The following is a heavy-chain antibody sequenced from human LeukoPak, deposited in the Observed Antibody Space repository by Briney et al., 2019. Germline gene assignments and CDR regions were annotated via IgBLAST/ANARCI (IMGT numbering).Heavy chain of an antibody. J-gene: IGHJ4*02. CDR2: ITGSGGNT. CDR3: AKTGQFDY. D-gene: IGHD7-27*01. V-gene: IGHV3-23*01. CDR1: GFTFSSYA. Sequence: SGGSLRLSCVASGFTFSSYAMSWVRQAPGKGLEWVSTITGSGGNTFYADPVKGRFAVSRDNSKNTLYLQMNSLRAEDTAVYYFAKTGQFDYCGQGTLVTVSS.